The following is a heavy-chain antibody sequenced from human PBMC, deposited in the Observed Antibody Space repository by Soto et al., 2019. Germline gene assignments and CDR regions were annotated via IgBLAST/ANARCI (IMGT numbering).Heavy chain of an antibody. J-gene: IGHJ6*03. Sequence: GGSLRLYCAASGISFSSYAMNWVRQAPGKGLEWVSYISSGSSTIYYAESVKGRFTISRDNAKKSLFLQMNSLRAEDTAVYYCAVDSYYMDVCGKGTTVTVSS. CDR2: ISSGSSTI. V-gene: IGHV3-48*01. CDR1: GISFSSYA. CDR3: AVDSYYMDV.